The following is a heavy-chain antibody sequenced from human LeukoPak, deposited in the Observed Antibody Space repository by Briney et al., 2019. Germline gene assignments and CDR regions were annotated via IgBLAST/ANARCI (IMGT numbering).Heavy chain of an antibody. D-gene: IGHD2-2*01. CDR2: ISGSGGST. J-gene: IGHJ3*02. V-gene: IGHV3-23*01. CDR3: AKGFHIVVVPAALDAFDI. CDR1: GFTFSSYA. Sequence: GGSLRLSCAASGFTFSSYAMSWVRQAPGKGLEWVSAISGSGGSTYYADSVKGRFTISRDNSKNTLYLQMNSLRAEDTAVYYCAKGFHIVVVPAALDAFDIWGQGTMVTVSS.